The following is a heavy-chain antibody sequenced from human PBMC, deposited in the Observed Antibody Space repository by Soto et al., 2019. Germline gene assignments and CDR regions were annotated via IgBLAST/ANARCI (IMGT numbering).Heavy chain of an antibody. D-gene: IGHD1-26*01. CDR1: GFTFRTYW. Sequence: VGSLRLSCAVSGFTFRTYWMSWVRQAPGKGLEWVANTNQDESEKNYVDSVKGRFSISRDNVKNSVDLQMNSLRFEDTAVYYCVRDRGYSTFDYWSQGTLVTVSS. CDR3: VRDRGYSTFDY. CDR2: TNQDESEK. J-gene: IGHJ4*02. V-gene: IGHV3-7*01.